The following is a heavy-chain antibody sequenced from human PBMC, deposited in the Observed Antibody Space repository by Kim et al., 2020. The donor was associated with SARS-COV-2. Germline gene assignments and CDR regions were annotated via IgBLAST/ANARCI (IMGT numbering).Heavy chain of an antibody. D-gene: IGHD3-9*01. CDR3: AKDEGTIFWTGGFDY. V-gene: IGHV3-30*18. Sequence: GGSLRLSCAASGFTFSSYGMHWVRQAPGKGLEWVAVISYDGSNKYYADSVKGRFTISRDNSKNTLYLQMNSLRAEDTAVYYCAKDEGTIFWTGGFDYWG. CDR2: ISYDGSNK. J-gene: IGHJ4*01. CDR1: GFTFSSYG.